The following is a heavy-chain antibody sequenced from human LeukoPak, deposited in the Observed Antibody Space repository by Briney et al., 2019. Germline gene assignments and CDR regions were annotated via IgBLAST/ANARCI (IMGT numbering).Heavy chain of an antibody. V-gene: IGHV3-48*02. J-gene: IGHJ4*02. D-gene: IGHD6-13*01. CDR2: ISSSSTTI. CDR3: ARVMYSSSESPTDY. CDR1: GFTFSGSA. Sequence: GGSLRLSCAASGFTFSGSAMNWVRQAPGKGLEWVSYISSSSTTIYYADSVKGRFTISRDNAKNSLYLQMNSLRDEDTAVYYCARVMYSSSESPTDYWGQGTLVTVSS.